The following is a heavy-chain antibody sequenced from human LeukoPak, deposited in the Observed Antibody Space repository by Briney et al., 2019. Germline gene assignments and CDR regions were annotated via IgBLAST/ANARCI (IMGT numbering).Heavy chain of an antibody. CDR3: ARGSDDFWSGYSPSY. CDR2: INPNSGGT. V-gene: IGHV1-2*02. Sequence: GASVKVSCKAPGYTFTSYGISWVRQAPGQGLEWMGWINPNSGGTNYAQKFQGRVTMTRDTSISTAYMELSRLRSDDTAVYYCARGSDDFWSGYSPSYWGQGTLVTVSS. D-gene: IGHD3-3*01. CDR1: GYTFTSYG. J-gene: IGHJ4*02.